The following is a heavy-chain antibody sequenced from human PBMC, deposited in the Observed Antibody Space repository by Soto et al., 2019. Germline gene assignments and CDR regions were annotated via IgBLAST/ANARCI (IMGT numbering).Heavy chain of an antibody. Sequence: QLQLQESGPGLVKPSETLSLTCTVSGGSISSSSYYWGWIRQPPGKGLEWIGSIYYSGSTYYNPCLESRVTMFQDTAKIHAYQNLSTVTAADTAVYYCAPLTGGGPDAFDIWGQGTMVTVSS. V-gene: IGHV4-39*02. J-gene: IGHJ3*02. CDR1: GGSISSSSYY. D-gene: IGHD2-15*01. CDR3: APLTGGGPDAFDI. CDR2: IYYSGST.